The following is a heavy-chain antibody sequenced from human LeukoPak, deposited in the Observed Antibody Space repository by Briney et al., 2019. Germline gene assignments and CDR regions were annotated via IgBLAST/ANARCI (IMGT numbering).Heavy chain of an antibody. Sequence: GGSLKISCKGSGYRFTSYWITWVRQMPGKGLGWMGRIDASDTYTNYSPCFEGHVTNSDDQSTNTTYQQWSSLKASDTAMYYCARHVNWFVPWGQGTRVTVSS. CDR3: ARHVNWFVP. CDR1: GYRFTSYW. CDR2: IDASDTYT. V-gene: IGHV5-10-1*01. J-gene: IGHJ5*02.